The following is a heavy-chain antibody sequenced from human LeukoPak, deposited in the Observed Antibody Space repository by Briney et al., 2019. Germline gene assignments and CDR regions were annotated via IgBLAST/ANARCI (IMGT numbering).Heavy chain of an antibody. CDR3: ARGPPRGKYYYMDV. J-gene: IGHJ6*03. D-gene: IGHD1-1*01. CDR2: IGTASDT. CDR1: GFTFSSFD. V-gene: IGHV3-13*01. Sequence: GGSLRLSCAASGFTFSSFDMHWVRQPTGQGLEWVSTIGTASDTYYLGSVEGRFTLSRDNAKNSLYLQMNSLTAGDMAVYYCARGPPRGKYYYMDVWGKGTTVTVSS.